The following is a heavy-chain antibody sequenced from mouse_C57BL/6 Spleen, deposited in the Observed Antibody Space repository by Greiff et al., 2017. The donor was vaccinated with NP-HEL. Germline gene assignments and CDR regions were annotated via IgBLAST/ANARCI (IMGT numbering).Heavy chain of an antibody. V-gene: IGHV2-6-1*01. CDR2: IWSDGST. CDR3: ARHADYYGSSYVGAMDY. Sequence: VMLVESGPGLVAPSQSLSITCTVSGFSLTSYGVHWVRQPPGKGLEWLVVIWSDGSTTYNSALKSRLSISKDNSKSQVFLKMNSLQTDDTAMYYCARHADYYGSSYVGAMDYWGQGTSVTVSS. D-gene: IGHD1-1*01. CDR1: GFSLTSYG. J-gene: IGHJ4*01.